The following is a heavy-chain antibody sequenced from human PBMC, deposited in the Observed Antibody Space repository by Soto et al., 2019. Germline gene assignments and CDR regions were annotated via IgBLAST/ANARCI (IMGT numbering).Heavy chain of an antibody. CDR3: ARDRSIAAAGTAYHFDY. CDR1: GGCISGYY. Sequence: SETMSLTCTVSGGCISGYYWSWVRQPTGKGLEWIGYIYYSGSTNYNPSLKSRVTISVDTSKNQFSLKLSSVTAADTAVYYCARDRSIAAAGTAYHFDYWGQGTLVTVYS. D-gene: IGHD6-13*01. CDR2: IYYSGST. J-gene: IGHJ4*02. V-gene: IGHV4-59*01.